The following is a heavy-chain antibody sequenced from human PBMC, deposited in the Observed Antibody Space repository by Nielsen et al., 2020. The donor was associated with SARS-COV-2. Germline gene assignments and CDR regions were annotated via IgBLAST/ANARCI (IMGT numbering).Heavy chain of an antibody. D-gene: IGHD3-22*01. CDR2: INPNSGGT. Sequence: ASVKVSCKASGYTFTGYYMHWVRQAPGQGLEWMGWINPNSGGTNYAQKFQGRVTMTRDTSITTAYMELSSLRSDDTAMYYCARVVFDRSSVYWGQGTLVTVSS. J-gene: IGHJ4*02. CDR3: ARVVFDRSSVY. V-gene: IGHV1-2*02. CDR1: GYTFTGYY.